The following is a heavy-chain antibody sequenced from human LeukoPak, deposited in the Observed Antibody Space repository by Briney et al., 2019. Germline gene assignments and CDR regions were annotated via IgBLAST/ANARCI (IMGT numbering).Heavy chain of an antibody. J-gene: IGHJ4*01. CDR2: INWHGGAT. CDR1: GFTFDDYG. V-gene: IGHV3-20*04. CDR3: ARTAGAHTAMVLC. Sequence: PGGSLRLSCAPSGFTFDDYGMAWVRQVPGKGLEWASGINWHGGATFYADSVRGRFTTSRDTAKNSLYLDMSSLRVDDTALNYCARTAGAHTAMVLCWGHGTLVTGSS. D-gene: IGHD5-18*01.